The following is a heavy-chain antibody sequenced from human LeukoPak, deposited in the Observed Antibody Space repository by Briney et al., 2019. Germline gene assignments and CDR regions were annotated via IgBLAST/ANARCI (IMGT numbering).Heavy chain of an antibody. CDR1: GFIFSSYA. CDR2: ISGSGGST. V-gene: IGHV3-23*01. CDR3: AKVLRSLYFGL. Sequence: GGSLRLSCAASGFIFSSYAMSWVRQAPGKGLEWVSAISGSGGSTNYADSVKGRFTISRDNSKNTLYLQMDSLRADDTAEYYCAKVLRSLYFGLWGRGTLVTVSS. J-gene: IGHJ2*01.